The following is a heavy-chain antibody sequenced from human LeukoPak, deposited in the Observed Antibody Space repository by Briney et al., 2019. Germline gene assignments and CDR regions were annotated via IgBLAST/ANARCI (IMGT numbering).Heavy chain of an antibody. CDR1: AGFIASYS. CDR3: ARGSSGDYYG. J-gene: IGHJ4*02. Sequence: SETLSLTCTVSAGFIASYSCSWIRQPAGKELEWIGRIYTSGGSDYNPSLKSRVTMPLDTSKNQFYLKMTSVTAAATAVYYCARGSSGDYYGWGQGILVTVSS. D-gene: IGHD3-22*01. V-gene: IGHV4-4*07. CDR2: IYTSGGS.